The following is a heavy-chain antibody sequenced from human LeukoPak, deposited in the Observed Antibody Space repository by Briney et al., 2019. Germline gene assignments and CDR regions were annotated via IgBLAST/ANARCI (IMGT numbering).Heavy chain of an antibody. J-gene: IGHJ5*02. CDR2: ISPSDSYT. V-gene: IGHV5-10-1*01. Sequence: NRGESLPISCQGSGYSFTSYWISWVRQLPGKGLEWMGRISPSDSYTNYSPSFQGHITISADKSIRTAYLHWSNLKASDTAMYYCARRDTSGWGTWGQGTLVAVSS. CDR1: GYSFTSYW. D-gene: IGHD6-19*01. CDR3: ARRDTSGWGT.